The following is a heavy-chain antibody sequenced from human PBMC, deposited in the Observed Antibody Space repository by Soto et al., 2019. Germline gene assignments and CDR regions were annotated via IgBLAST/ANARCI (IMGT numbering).Heavy chain of an antibody. CDR1: GFTFSTYA. Sequence: QVQLVESGGGVVQSGRSLRLSCAASGFTFSTYAMQWVRQAPGKGLEWVAVIWYDGSNKYYGDSVKGRFTISRDNSKNTLYVQMNSLRVEDTAIYYCARDYSRSSGRMVDYWGQGTLVTVSS. J-gene: IGHJ4*02. V-gene: IGHV3-33*01. CDR2: IWYDGSNK. D-gene: IGHD6-6*01. CDR3: ARDYSRSSGRMVDY.